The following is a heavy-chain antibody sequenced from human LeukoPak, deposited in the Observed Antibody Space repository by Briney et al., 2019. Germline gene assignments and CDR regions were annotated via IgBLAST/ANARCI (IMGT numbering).Heavy chain of an antibody. V-gene: IGHV3-7*02. J-gene: IGHJ4*02. CDR1: GVKFSTYW. CDR3: ANGPLAE. CDR2: IKEDGSDK. Sequence: PGGSLRLSCVASGVKFSTYWMTWVRQAPGKGLEWVANIKEDGSDKYYVESVRGRFTISRDNAKNSLYLQMNGLRVEDTAVYYCANGPLAEWGQGTLVTVSS. D-gene: IGHD2-15*01.